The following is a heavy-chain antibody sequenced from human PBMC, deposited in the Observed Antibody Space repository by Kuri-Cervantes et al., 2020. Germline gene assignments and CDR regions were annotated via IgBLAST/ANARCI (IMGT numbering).Heavy chain of an antibody. CDR2: TSLDGNNK. J-gene: IGHJ4*02. V-gene: IGHV3-30*01. CDR3: ARIYGDYARIDY. Sequence: LSLTCAASGFIFSVYPMHWVRQAPGKGLQWVAVTSLDGNNKYYADSVKGRFTISRDNSKNTLYLQMNSLRAEDTAVYYCARIYGDYARIDYWGQGTLVTVSS. D-gene: IGHD4-17*01. CDR1: GFIFSVYP.